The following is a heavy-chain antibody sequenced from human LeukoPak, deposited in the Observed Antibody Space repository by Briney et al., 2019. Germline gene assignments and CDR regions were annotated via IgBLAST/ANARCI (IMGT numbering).Heavy chain of an antibody. J-gene: IGHJ3*02. CDR1: GFTFSSYW. CDR2: IKQDGSEK. D-gene: IGHD2-2*01. CDR3: ARSKLTQPAAIAFDI. V-gene: IGHV3-7*01. Sequence: SGGSLRLSCAASGFTFSSYWMSWVRQAPGKGLEWVANIKQDGSEKYYVDSVKGRFTISRDNAKNSLYLQMNSLRAEDTAVYYCARSKLTQPAAIAFDIWGQGTMVTVSS.